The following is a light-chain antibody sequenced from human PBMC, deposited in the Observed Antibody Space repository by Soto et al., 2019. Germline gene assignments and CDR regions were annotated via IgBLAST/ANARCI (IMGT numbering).Light chain of an antibody. V-gene: IGKV1-5*01. CDR2: DAS. Sequence: DIQMTQSPSTLSASVGDRVTITCRASQSISSWLAWYQQKPGKAPKLLIYDASSLESGVPSRFSGSGSGTEFTLTISSLQPDDFATYYCQQYNSYRTFGQGTKVDSK. J-gene: IGKJ1*01. CDR3: QQYNSYRT. CDR1: QSISSW.